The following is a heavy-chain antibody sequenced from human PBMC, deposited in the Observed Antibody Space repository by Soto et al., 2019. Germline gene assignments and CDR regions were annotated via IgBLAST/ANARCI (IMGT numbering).Heavy chain of an antibody. Sequence: QVQLAESGGGVVQPGRSLRLSCAASGFTFSNYAMHWVRQAPGKGLEWVAVISYDGNNKYYADSVKGRFTISRDNSKNTLYLQMNSLRAEDTAVYYCARDSSGYYCAYWGQGTLVTVSS. CDR2: ISYDGNNK. J-gene: IGHJ4*02. CDR1: GFTFSNYA. CDR3: ARDSSGYYCAY. V-gene: IGHV3-30-3*01. D-gene: IGHD3-22*01.